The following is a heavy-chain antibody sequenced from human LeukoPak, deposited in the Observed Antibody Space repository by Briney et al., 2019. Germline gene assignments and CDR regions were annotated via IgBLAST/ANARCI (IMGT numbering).Heavy chain of an antibody. J-gene: IGHJ4*02. Sequence: GGSLRLSCAASGFTFSSYELNWVRQAPGKGLEWVSYISSSGSTIKYADSVKGRFTISRGNAKNSLYLQMNSLRADDTAVYYCAKDLVVGALDYWGQGTLVTVSS. CDR2: ISSSGSTI. V-gene: IGHV3-48*03. CDR3: AKDLVVGALDY. D-gene: IGHD1-26*01. CDR1: GFTFSSYE.